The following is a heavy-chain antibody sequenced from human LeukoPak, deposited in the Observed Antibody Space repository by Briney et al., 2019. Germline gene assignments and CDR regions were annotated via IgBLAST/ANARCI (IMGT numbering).Heavy chain of an antibody. CDR1: GGSVSSGSYY. V-gene: IGHV4-61*01. CDR3: AREKGVRGWLGYFDY. CDR2: IYYSGST. D-gene: IGHD5-12*01. J-gene: IGHJ4*02. Sequence: PSETLSLTCTASGGSVSSGSYYWSWIRQPPGKGLEWIGYIYYSGSTNYNPSLKSRVTISVDTSKNQFSLKLSSVTAADTAVYYCAREKGVRGWLGYFDYWGQGTLVTVSS.